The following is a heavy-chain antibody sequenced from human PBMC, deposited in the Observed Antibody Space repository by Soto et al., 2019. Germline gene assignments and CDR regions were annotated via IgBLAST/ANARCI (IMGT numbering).Heavy chain of an antibody. J-gene: IGHJ4*02. CDR2: IYDNGGA. CDR1: GDSISSGGYY. Sequence: QVQLQESGPGLVKPSQNLSLTCTVSGDSISSGGYYWSWIRQHPGKGLEWIGYIYDNGGAYYSPSLRGRVVISLDRSENQFSLRLSSVTAADTAVYYCARVKGGTTRRAFDSWGQGTLVTVSS. CDR3: ARVKGGTTRRAFDS. V-gene: IGHV4-31*03. D-gene: IGHD1-7*01.